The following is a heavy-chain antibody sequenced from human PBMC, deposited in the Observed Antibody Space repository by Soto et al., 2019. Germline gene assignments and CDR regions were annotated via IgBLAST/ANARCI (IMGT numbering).Heavy chain of an antibody. Sequence: EVQLVESGGGLVQPGGSLRLSCAASGFTFSDHYMDWVRQAPGKGLEWVGRTRNKANSHTTEYAAAVKGRITISRDDSKNSLYLQMNSLKIEDTAVYYCARATTVTDYWGQGTLVTVSS. CDR3: ARATTVTDY. V-gene: IGHV3-72*01. CDR2: TRNKANSHTT. CDR1: GFTFSDHY. D-gene: IGHD4-17*01. J-gene: IGHJ4*02.